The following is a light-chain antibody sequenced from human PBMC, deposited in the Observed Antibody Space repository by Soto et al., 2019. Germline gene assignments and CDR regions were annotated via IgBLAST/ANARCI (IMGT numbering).Light chain of an antibody. Sequence: QSVLTQPPSASGSPGQSVAISCTGTSSDVGGYNYVSWYQQHPGKAPKLMISDVSKRPSGVPDRFSGSKSGNTASLTISGLQAEDEADYHCCSYAGSHTWAFGGGTKLTVL. CDR2: DVS. V-gene: IGLV2-11*01. CDR3: CSYAGSHTWA. CDR1: SSDVGGYNY. J-gene: IGLJ3*02.